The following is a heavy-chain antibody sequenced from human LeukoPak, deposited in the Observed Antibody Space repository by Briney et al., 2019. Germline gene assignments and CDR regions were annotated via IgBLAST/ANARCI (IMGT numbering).Heavy chain of an antibody. J-gene: IGHJ4*02. CDR3: ARDRGWVAHDY. CDR2: IKEDGSET. Sequence: GGSLRLSCVVSGFTFSSSWMSWVRQAPGKGLEWVANIKEDGSETNYVDSVEGRFTISRDNAKNSLYMQLDSLRVEDTAVYYCARDRGWVAHDYWGQGTLVTVSS. CDR1: GFTFSSSW. D-gene: IGHD3-16*01. V-gene: IGHV3-7*01.